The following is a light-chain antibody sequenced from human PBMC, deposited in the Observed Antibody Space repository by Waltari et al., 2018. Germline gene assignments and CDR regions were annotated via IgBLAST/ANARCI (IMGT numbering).Light chain of an antibody. V-gene: IGLV1-44*01. CDR2: INN. CDR3: AAWDDSLTSFV. CDR1: TSNLGYNP. Sequence: QSLLPQPPSASGTPGQRVTISCSGSTSNLGYNPFTWYRQRPGTAHKVLIYINNQRPSGVPDRLSGSKSGTSASLVISGLQSEDEADYYCAAWDDSLTSFVFGSGTKVTVL. J-gene: IGLJ1*01.